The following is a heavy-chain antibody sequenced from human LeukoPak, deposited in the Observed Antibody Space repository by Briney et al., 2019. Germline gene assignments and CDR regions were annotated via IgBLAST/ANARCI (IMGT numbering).Heavy chain of an antibody. CDR3: AKSRSSSLHLFDY. D-gene: IGHD2-15*01. CDR1: RFTFSTYA. V-gene: IGHV3-23*01. J-gene: IGHJ4*02. CDR2: FRGSDRSS. Sequence: GGSLRLSFSVSRFTFSTYAMGWVPQAPGKGLEWVSAFRGSDRSSSYADSVRGLFTNSRDNSKNTLYLRMNSLRAEEKAGDYCAKSRSSSLHLFDYWGQGTLVTVSS.